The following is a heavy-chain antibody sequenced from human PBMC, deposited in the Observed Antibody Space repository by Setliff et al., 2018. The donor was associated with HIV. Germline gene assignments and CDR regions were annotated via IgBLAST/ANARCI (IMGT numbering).Heavy chain of an antibody. CDR1: GYIFTSYG. CDR2: SSADNGDT. D-gene: IGHD3-3*01. CDR3: ARGMYDFWDGRWFGP. Sequence: WASVKVSCKASGYIFTSYGISWVRQAPGEGLEWMGWSSADNGDTNYAQKIQGRVTLTRDTSASTAYMELSSLRSEDTAVYYCARGMYDFWDGRWFGPWGQGTLVTVSS. V-gene: IGHV1-18*01. J-gene: IGHJ5*02.